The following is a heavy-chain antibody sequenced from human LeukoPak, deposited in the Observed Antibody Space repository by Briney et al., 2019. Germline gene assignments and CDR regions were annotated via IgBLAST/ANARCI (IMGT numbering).Heavy chain of an antibody. Sequence: ASVKVSCKASGYTFTSYGISWVRQAPGQGLEWVGWISAYNGNTNYAQKLQGRVTMTTDTSTSTAYMELRSLRSDDTAVYYCARGLRYYGSGSLFDYGGQGTLATVSS. CDR3: ARGLRYYGSGSLFDY. J-gene: IGHJ4*02. CDR1: GYTFTSYG. D-gene: IGHD3-10*01. V-gene: IGHV1-18*01. CDR2: ISAYNGNT.